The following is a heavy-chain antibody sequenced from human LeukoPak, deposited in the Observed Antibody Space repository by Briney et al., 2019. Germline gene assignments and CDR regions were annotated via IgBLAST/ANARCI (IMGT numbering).Heavy chain of an antibody. CDR1: GGSISSYY. CDR2: IYYSGGT. V-gene: IGHV4-59*01. Sequence: SSETLSLTCTVSGGSISSYYWSWIRQPPGKGLEWIGYIYYSGGTNYNLSLKSRVTVSVDTSKNQFSLKLSSVSAADTAVYYCARGIGRDGYNAYFDYWGQGTLVTVSS. D-gene: IGHD5-24*01. CDR3: ARGIGRDGYNAYFDY. J-gene: IGHJ4*02.